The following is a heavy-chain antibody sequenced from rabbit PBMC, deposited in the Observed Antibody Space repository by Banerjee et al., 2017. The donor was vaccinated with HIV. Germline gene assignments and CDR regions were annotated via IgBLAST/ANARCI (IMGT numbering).Heavy chain of an antibody. Sequence: QEQLEESGGDLVKPEGSLTLTRNASGLSFSSTYWICGVRQAPGKGLEWIACIYAGSSGSTYYASWAKGRFTISKTSSTTVTLQMTSLTAADTATYFCARSSSAFYFFDLWGPGTLVTVS. V-gene: IGHV1S45*01. CDR1: GLSFSSTYW. CDR3: ARSSSAFYFFDL. J-gene: IGHJ4*01. CDR2: IYAGSSGST. D-gene: IGHD1-1*01.